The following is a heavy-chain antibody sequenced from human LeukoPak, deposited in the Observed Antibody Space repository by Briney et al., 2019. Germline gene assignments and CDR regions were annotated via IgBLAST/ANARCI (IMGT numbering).Heavy chain of an antibody. J-gene: IGHJ4*02. D-gene: IGHD5-18*01. V-gene: IGHV3-74*01. Sequence: GGSLRLSCAASAFTFSNYWMHWVRQAPEKGLVWVSRINRDGSSTSYADSVKGRFTISRDNAKNTLYLQMNSLRAEDTAVYYCARGGGYSYGSFDYWGQGTLVTVSS. CDR3: ARGGGYSYGSFDY. CDR2: INRDGSST. CDR1: AFTFSNYW.